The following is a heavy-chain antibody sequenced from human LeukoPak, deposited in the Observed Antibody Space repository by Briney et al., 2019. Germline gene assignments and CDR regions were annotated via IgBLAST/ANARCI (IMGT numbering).Heavy chain of an antibody. Sequence: SETLSLTCTVSGGSISSYYWSWIRQPPGKGLEWIGYIYYSGSTNYNPSLKSRVTISVDTSKNQFSLKLSSVTAADTAVYYCARGETYYYDSSGYYHVPFDYWGQGTLVTVSS. CDR3: ARGETYYYDSSGYYHVPFDY. CDR2: IYYSGST. CDR1: GGSISSYY. D-gene: IGHD3-22*01. V-gene: IGHV4-59*01. J-gene: IGHJ4*02.